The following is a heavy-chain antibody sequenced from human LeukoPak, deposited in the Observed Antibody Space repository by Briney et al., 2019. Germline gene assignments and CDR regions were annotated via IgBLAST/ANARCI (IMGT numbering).Heavy chain of an antibody. J-gene: IGHJ6*02. CDR3: AKDSGNSGSYSDYGMDV. CDR2: ISGSGGST. V-gene: IGHV3-23*01. CDR1: GFTFSSYA. Sequence: GGSLRLSCAASGFTFSSYAMSWVRQAPGKGLEWVSAISGSGGSTYYADSVKGRFTISRDNSKNTLYLQMNSLRAEDTAVYYCAKDSGNSGSYSDYGMDVWGQGTTVTVSS. D-gene: IGHD1-26*01.